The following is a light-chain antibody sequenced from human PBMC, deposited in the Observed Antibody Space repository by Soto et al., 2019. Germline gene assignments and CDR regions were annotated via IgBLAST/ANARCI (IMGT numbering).Light chain of an antibody. CDR2: DAS. CDR1: QSVSSY. Sequence: EIVMTQSPATLSVSPGERGTRSCRASQSVSSYLAWDQQKPVQSPSLLIYDASNRATGIPARFSGSGSGTDFTLTISSLEPEDFAVYYCQQRSNWPSITVGPGTRLEI. J-gene: IGKJ5*01. CDR3: QQRSNWPSIT. V-gene: IGKV3-11*01.